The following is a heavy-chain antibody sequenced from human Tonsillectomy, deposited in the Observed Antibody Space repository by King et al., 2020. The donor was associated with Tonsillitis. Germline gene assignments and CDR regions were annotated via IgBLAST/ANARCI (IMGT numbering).Heavy chain of an antibody. J-gene: IGHJ2*01. CDR2: IHYSGST. D-gene: IGHD6-13*01. CDR3: ARVHSSTYWYFDL. Sequence: QLQESGPGLVKPSETLSLTCTVSGGSISSDYWSWIRQPPGKGLEWIGYIHYSGSTNYNPSLKCRVTISIDTSKNRFSLKLTSVTAADTAVYYCARVHSSTYWYFDLWGRGTLVTVSS. CDR1: GGSISSDY. V-gene: IGHV4-59*01.